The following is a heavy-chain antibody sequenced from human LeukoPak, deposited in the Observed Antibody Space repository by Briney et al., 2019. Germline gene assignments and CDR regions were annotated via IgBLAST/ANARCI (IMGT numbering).Heavy chain of an antibody. Sequence: GGSLRLSCAASGFTFSSYAMNWVRQAPGQGLEWVGRIKSDGTTEYAAPVKGRFTISRDDSKTTLYLQMNSLKTEDTAIYSCTTADYDLFDYWGQGTPVTVSS. J-gene: IGHJ4*02. D-gene: IGHD3-16*01. CDR1: GFTFSSYA. CDR3: TTADYDLFDY. V-gene: IGHV3-15*07. CDR2: IKSDGTT.